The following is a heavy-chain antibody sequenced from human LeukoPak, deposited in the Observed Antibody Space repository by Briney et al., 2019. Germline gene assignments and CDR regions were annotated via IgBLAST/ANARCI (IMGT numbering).Heavy chain of an antibody. D-gene: IGHD2-2*01. CDR3: ARGGCSSTSCYDP. Sequence: ASVTVSFTASVYTFTIYDINWVRQATGQGLEWMGWMNPNSGNTGYAQKFQGRVTITRNTSISTAYMELSSLRSEDTAVYYCARGGCSSTSCYDPWGQGTLVTVSS. J-gene: IGHJ5*02. V-gene: IGHV1-8*03. CDR2: MNPNSGNT. CDR1: VYTFTIYD.